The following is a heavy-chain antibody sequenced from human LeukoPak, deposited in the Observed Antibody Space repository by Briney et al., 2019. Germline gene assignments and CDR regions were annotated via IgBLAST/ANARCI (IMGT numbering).Heavy chain of an antibody. J-gene: IGHJ4*02. Sequence: AAVKVSCKASGYTFTGYYMHWVRQAPGQGLEWMGWINTNSGNPTYAQGFTGRFFFSLDTSVSTAYLQISSLKAEDTAVYYCARGPFVYYFDYWGQGTLVTLSS. V-gene: IGHV7-4-1*02. CDR3: ARGPFVYYFDY. D-gene: IGHD1-14*01. CDR1: GYTFTGYY. CDR2: INTNSGNP.